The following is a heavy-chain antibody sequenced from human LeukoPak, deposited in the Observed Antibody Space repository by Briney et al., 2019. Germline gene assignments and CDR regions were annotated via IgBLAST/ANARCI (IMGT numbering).Heavy chain of an antibody. Sequence: GGSLRLSCTASGFTFGDYAMSWVRQAPGKGLEWVGFIRSKAYGGTTEYAASVKGRFSISRDDSKSIAYLQMNSLKTEDTAVYYCSRDYYDSSRYYYYYYYYYYMDVWGKGTTVTISS. J-gene: IGHJ6*03. CDR3: SRDYYDSSRYYYYYYYYYYMDV. CDR2: IRSKAYGGTT. D-gene: IGHD3-22*01. CDR1: GFTFGDYA. V-gene: IGHV3-49*04.